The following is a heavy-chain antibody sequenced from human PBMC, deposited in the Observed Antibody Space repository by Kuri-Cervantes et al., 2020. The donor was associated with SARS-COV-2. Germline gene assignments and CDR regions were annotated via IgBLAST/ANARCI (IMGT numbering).Heavy chain of an antibody. D-gene: IGHD1-26*01. Sequence: SCTVSGGSISSSSYYWGWIRQPPGKGLEWIGRIYTSGSTNYNPSLKSRVPISVDTSKNQFSLKLSSVTAADTAVYYCARVGNSGSYYDYYYYMDVWGKGTTVTVSS. CDR1: GGSISSSSYY. CDR2: IYTSGST. V-gene: IGHV4-61*02. J-gene: IGHJ6*03. CDR3: ARVGNSGSYYDYYYYMDV.